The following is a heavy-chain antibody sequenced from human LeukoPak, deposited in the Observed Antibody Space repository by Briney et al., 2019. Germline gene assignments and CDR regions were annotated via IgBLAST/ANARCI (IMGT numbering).Heavy chain of an antibody. CDR1: GGSISSSSYY. CDR3: ARVGYSYGPQSDAFDI. CDR2: IYYSGST. V-gene: IGHV4-39*07. Sequence: SETLSLTCTVSGGSISSSSYYWGWIRQPPGKGLEWIGSIYYSGSTYYNPSLKSRVTISVDTSKNQFSLKLSSVTAADTAVYYCARVGYSYGPQSDAFDIWGQGTMVTVSS. J-gene: IGHJ3*02. D-gene: IGHD5-18*01.